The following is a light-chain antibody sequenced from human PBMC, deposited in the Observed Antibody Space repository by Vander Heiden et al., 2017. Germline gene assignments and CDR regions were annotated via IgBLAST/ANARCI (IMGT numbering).Light chain of an antibody. CDR1: QSVLYSSNNKNY. Sequence: DVVMTQSPDSLAVSLGERATIHCKSSQSVLYSSNNKNYLAWYQQKPRQPPKLLISWASTRESGVPDRFSGSGSGTDFTLTISSLQAEDVAFYYCQQFYSLPLTFGGGTKVEIK. V-gene: IGKV4-1*01. J-gene: IGKJ4*01. CDR3: QQFYSLPLT. CDR2: WAS.